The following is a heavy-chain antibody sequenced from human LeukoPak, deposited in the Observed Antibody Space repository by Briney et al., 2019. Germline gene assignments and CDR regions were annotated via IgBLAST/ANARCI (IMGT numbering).Heavy chain of an antibody. V-gene: IGHV1-24*01. CDR1: GYTFTNYY. D-gene: IGHD3-10*01. CDR2: FDPEDGET. Sequence: EASVKVSCKASGYTFTNYYIHWVRQAPGQGLEWMGGFDPEDGETIYAQKFRGRVTMTEDTSTDTAYMELSSLRSEDTAVYYCATLLWFGEFQMYYFDYWGQGTLVTVSS. CDR3: ATLLWFGEFQMYYFDY. J-gene: IGHJ4*02.